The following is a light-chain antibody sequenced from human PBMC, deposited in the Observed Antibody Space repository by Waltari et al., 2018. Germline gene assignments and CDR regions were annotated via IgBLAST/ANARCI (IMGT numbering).Light chain of an antibody. CDR1: SSDVGGYNY. V-gene: IGLV2-11*01. Sequence: QSALTQPRSVSGSPGQSVTISCTGTSSDVGGYNYFSWYQQHPGKAPKLMIYDVSKRPSGVPDRFSGSRSGNPASLTISGRQAEDEADYYCCSYAGSYTLVFGGGTKLTVL. J-gene: IGLJ2*01. CDR2: DVS. CDR3: CSYAGSYTLV.